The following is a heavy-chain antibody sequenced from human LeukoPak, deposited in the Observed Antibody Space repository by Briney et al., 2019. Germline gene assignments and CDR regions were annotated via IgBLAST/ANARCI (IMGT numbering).Heavy chain of an antibody. V-gene: IGHV3-30-3*01. CDR1: GFTFDDYA. D-gene: IGHD6-19*01. CDR3: ARDRSSGWYVFLAPDY. CDR2: ISYDGSNK. J-gene: IGHJ4*02. Sequence: GGSLRLSCAASGFTFDDYAMQWVRQAPGKGLEWVAVISYDGSNKYYADSVKGRFTISRDNSKNTLYLQMNSLRAEDTAVYYCARDRSSGWYVFLAPDYWGQGTLVTVSS.